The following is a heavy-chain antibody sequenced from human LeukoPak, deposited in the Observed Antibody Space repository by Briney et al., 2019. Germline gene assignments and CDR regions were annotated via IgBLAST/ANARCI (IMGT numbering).Heavy chain of an antibody. J-gene: IGHJ4*02. CDR1: GFTFSSYC. D-gene: IGHD3-3*01. CDR2: ISSSSSYI. V-gene: IGHV3-21*01. CDR3: ARALSIDDDFWSGYNDY. Sequence: GGSLRLSCAASGFTFSSYCMNWVRQAPGKGLEWVSSISSSSSYIYYADSVKGRFTISRDNAKNSLYLQMNSLRAEDTAVYYCARALSIDDDFWSGYNDYWGQGTLVTVSS.